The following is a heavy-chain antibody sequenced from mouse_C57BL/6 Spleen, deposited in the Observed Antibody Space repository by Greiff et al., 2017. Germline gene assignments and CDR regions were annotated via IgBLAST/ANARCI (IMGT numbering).Heavy chain of an antibody. CDR1: GYTFTSYW. J-gene: IGHJ4*01. CDR2: IDPSDSYT. Sequence: QVHVKQSGAELVKPGASVKLSCKASGYTFTSYWMQWVKQRPGQGLEWIGEIDPSDSYTNYNQKFKGKATLTVDTSSSTAYMQLSSLTSEDSAVYYCARKSHAMDYWGQGTSVTVSS. CDR3: ARKSHAMDY. V-gene: IGHV1-50*01.